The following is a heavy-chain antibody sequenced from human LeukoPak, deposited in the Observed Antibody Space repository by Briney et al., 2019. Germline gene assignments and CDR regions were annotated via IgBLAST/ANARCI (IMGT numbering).Heavy chain of an antibody. J-gene: IGHJ4*02. CDR1: GFTSSNAW. CDR2: VKSKTDGGTT. CDR3: TTLGKVN. V-gene: IGHV3-15*01. Sequence: PGGSLRLSCAASGFTSSNAWMSWVRQAPGKGLEWVGRVKSKTDGGTTDYAAPVKGRFTISRDDLEDTVYLQMNSLKTDDTAVYYCTTLGKVNWGQGTLVTISS.